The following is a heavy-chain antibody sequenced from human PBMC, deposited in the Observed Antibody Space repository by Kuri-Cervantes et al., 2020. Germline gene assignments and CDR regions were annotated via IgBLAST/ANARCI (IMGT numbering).Heavy chain of an antibody. CDR2: VYYNGNT. Sequence: SETLSLTCSISGGSISTYYWNWIRQPPRKELEWLGYVYYNGNTNYNASLKSRVTISVDKSKNQFSLKLSSVTAADTAVYYCARGTIVPGDWNYYYYYYMDVWGKGTTVTVSS. CDR1: GGSISTYY. CDR3: ARGTIVPGDWNYYYYYYMDV. J-gene: IGHJ6*03. D-gene: IGHD7-27*01. V-gene: IGHV4-59*12.